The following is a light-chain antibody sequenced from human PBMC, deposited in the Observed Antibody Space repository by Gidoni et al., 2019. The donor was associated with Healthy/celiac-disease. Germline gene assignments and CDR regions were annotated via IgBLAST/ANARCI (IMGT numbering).Light chain of an antibody. CDR1: QSVSSSY. J-gene: IGKJ1*01. CDR2: AAS. CDR3: QQYGSSRWT. V-gene: IGKV3-20*01. Sequence: DIVLTQSPGTLSLSRGGSATLSCRASQSVSSSYLAWYQQKPGQAPRHLIYAASSRATGIPDRFSGSGSGTDFTLAISRLEPEEFAVYYCQQYGSSRWTFXXXTKVEIK.